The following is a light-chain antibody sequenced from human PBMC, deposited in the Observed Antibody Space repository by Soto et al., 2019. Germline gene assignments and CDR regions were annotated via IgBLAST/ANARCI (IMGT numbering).Light chain of an antibody. CDR2: GNS. V-gene: IGLV1-40*01. CDR3: QSYDSSLSGSV. Sequence: QSVLTQPPSVSGAPGQRVTISCTGSSSNIGAGYDVHWYQQLPGTAPKLLIYGNSNRPSGVPDRFSGSKSGTSAPLAITGVQAEDEADYYCQSYDSSLSGSVFGGGTQLTVL. J-gene: IGLJ2*01. CDR1: SSNIGAGYD.